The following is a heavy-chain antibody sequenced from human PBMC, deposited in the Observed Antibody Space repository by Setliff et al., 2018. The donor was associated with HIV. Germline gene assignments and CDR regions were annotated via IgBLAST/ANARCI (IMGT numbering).Heavy chain of an antibody. D-gene: IGHD6-13*01. Sequence: SETLSLTCAVYGGSFSDYYWTWIRRSPGKGLEWIGEINQRGSTNCNPSLKSRVTVSVDTSKNQFSLKLGSVTAADTAVYYCARESPSSSWFYFDFWGQGTLVTVSS. CDR1: GGSFSDYY. CDR2: INQRGST. CDR3: ARESPSSSWFYFDF. V-gene: IGHV4-34*01. J-gene: IGHJ4*02.